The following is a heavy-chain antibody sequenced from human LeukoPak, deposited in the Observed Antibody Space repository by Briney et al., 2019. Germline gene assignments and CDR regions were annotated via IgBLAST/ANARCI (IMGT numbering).Heavy chain of an antibody. D-gene: IGHD3-22*01. CDR2: IWPDGSIK. Sequence: GGSLRLSCAASGFTFSSHGMHWVRQAPGKGLEWVAVIWPDGSIKYYAESAKGRFTISRDNSKSTLYLQMNSLRAEDTAVYYCAREPYYYDSSGYPLYYYYGMDVWGQGTTVTVSS. CDR1: GFTFSSHG. V-gene: IGHV3-33*01. J-gene: IGHJ6*02. CDR3: AREPYYYDSSGYPLYYYYGMDV.